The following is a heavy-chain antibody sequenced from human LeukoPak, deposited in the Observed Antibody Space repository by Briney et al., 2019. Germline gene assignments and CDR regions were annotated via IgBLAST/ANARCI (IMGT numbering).Heavy chain of an antibody. V-gene: IGHV4-34*01. Sequence: KPSETLSLTCAVYGGSFSGYYWSWIRQPPGKGLEWIGEINHSGSTNYNPSLKSRVTISVDTSKNQFSLKLSSVTAADTAVYYCARDYAYYYYMDVWGKGTTVTISS. D-gene: IGHD4-17*01. J-gene: IGHJ6*03. CDR3: ARDYAYYYYMDV. CDR2: INHSGST. CDR1: GGSFSGYY.